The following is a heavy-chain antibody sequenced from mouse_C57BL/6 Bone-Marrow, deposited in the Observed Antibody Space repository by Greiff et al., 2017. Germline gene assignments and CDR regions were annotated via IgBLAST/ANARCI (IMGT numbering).Heavy chain of an antibody. CDR1: GYTFTSYW. D-gene: IGHD4-1*01. Sequence: QVQLQQPGAELVKPGASVKLSCKASGYTFTSYWMPWVNPRPGQGLEWIGDIDPSDSYTNYNHKFKGKATLTVDTASSTAYMQLSSLTSEDPAVYYCARGDELTGNFDYWGQGTTLTVSS. CDR3: ARGDELTGNFDY. V-gene: IGHV1-50*01. J-gene: IGHJ2*01. CDR2: IDPSDSYT.